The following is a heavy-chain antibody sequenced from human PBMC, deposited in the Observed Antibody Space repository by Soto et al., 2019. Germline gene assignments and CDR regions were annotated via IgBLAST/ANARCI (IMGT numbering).Heavy chain of an antibody. CDR3: ARFNSGYASDY. V-gene: IGHV3-21*01. CDR1: GFTFSSYS. J-gene: IGHJ4*02. CDR2: ISSSSSYI. Sequence: GGSLRLSCAASGFTFSSYSMNWVRQAPGKGLEWVSSISSSSSYIYYADSVKGRFTISRDNAKNSLYLQMNSLRAEDTAVYYCARFNSGYASDYWGQGTLVTVSS. D-gene: IGHD5-12*01.